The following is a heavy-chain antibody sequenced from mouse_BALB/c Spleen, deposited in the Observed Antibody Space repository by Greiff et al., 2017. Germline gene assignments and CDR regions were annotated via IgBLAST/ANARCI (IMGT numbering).Heavy chain of an antibody. CDR3: ARRGYSDYYFDY. CDR2: ISYSGST. CDR1: GYSITSDYA. Sequence: EVKLVESGPGLVKPSQSLSLTCTVTGYSITSDYAWNWIRQFPGNQLEWMGYISYSGSTSYNPSLKSRISITRDTSKNQFFLQLNSVTTEDTATYYCARRGYSDYYFDYWGQGTTLTVSS. V-gene: IGHV3-2*02. J-gene: IGHJ2*01. D-gene: IGHD2-12*01.